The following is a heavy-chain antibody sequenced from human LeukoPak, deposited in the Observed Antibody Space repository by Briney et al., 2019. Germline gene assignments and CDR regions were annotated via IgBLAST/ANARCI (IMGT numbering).Heavy chain of an antibody. D-gene: IGHD2-2*01. CDR1: GYTFTAYN. CDR2: INPNSGGT. J-gene: IGHJ4*02. Sequence: ASVKVSCKASGYTFTAYNMHWVRQAPGQGLEWMGWINPNSGGTNYAQKFQGRVTMTRDTSISTAYMDLSRLRSDDTAVDYCARDRVVVPAAFDYWGQGTLVTVSS. CDR3: ARDRVVVPAAFDY. V-gene: IGHV1-2*02.